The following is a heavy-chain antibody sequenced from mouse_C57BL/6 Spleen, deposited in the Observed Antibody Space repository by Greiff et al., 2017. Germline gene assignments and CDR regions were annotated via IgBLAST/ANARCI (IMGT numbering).Heavy chain of an antibody. Sequence: EVQLQQSGAELVRPGASVKLSCTASGFNIKDDYMHWVKQRPEQGLEWIGWIDPENGDTEYASKFQGKATITADTSSNTAYLQLSSLTSEDTAVYYCARRGLITTVGYFDVWGTRTTVTVSS. CDR2: IDPENGDT. J-gene: IGHJ1*03. CDR1: GFNIKDDY. V-gene: IGHV14-4*01. D-gene: IGHD1-1*01. CDR3: ARRGLITTVGYFDV.